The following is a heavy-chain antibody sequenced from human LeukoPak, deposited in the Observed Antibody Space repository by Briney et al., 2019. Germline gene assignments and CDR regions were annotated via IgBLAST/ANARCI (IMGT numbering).Heavy chain of an antibody. D-gene: IGHD1-14*01. CDR1: GFTFSSYA. V-gene: IGHV3-23*01. CDR3: AGTPVKPHGHFDY. Sequence: PGGSLRLSCAASGFTFSSYAMSWVRQAPGKGLEWVSAISGSGGSTYYADSVKGRFTISRDNSKNPLYLQMNSLRAEDTAVYYCAGTPVKPHGHFDYWGQGTLVTVSS. J-gene: IGHJ4*02. CDR2: ISGSGGST.